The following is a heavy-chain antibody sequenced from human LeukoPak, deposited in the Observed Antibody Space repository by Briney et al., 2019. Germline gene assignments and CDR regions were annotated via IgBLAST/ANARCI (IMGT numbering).Heavy chain of an antibody. CDR3: AKGPSGSYYGFDM. D-gene: IGHD3-10*01. CDR2: ISGSGGST. J-gene: IGHJ3*02. CDR1: GFTFSSYV. V-gene: IGHV3-23*01. Sequence: PGGSLRLSCAASGFTFSSYVMSWVRQAPGKGLEWVSAISGSGGSTYFPDSVKGRFTISGDNSKNTLHLQMNSLRAEDTALYYCAKGPSGSYYGFDMWGQGTMVTVSS.